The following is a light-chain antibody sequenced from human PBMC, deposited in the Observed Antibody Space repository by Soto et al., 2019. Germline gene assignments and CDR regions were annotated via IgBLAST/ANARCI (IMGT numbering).Light chain of an antibody. CDR3: SSYTSSNTLV. J-gene: IGLJ2*01. V-gene: IGLV2-14*01. CDR1: SSDVGGYNS. CDR2: DVT. Sequence: QSALTQPASVSGSPGQSITISCTGTSSDVGGYNSVSWYQQHPGKAPKVMIYDVTNRPSGISIRFSGSKSGNTASLTISGLQAEDEADYYCSSYTSSNTLVFGGGTQLTVL.